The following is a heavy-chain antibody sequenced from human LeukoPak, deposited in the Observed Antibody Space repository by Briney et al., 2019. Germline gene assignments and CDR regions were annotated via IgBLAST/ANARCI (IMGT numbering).Heavy chain of an antibody. V-gene: IGHV3-74*03. D-gene: IGHD1-7*01. Sequence: PGGPLRLSCAASGITFSGHWMHWVRQTPGKGLVWVSRINGDGSSTAYADSVKGRFTISRDNAKNTVYLQMNSLRVDDTAVYYCAREELEPSTHPFDPWGQGTLVTVSS. J-gene: IGHJ5*02. CDR3: AREELEPSTHPFDP. CDR2: INGDGSST. CDR1: GITFSGHW.